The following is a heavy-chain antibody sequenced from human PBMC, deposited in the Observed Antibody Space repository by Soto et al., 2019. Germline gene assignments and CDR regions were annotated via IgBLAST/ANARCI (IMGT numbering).Heavy chain of an antibody. CDR1: GFTFSSYA. CDR2: ISGRGGST. J-gene: IGHJ4*02. CDR3: AKFATSVVPAALFLDY. V-gene: IGHV3-23*01. Sequence: PGGSLRLSCAASGFTFSSYAMSWVRQAPGKGLEWVSAISGRGGSTYYAENVKGRITISRDNSKNTLYQQMNNLRAEDTALYYCAKFATSVVPAALFLDYWGQGTLVTVS. D-gene: IGHD2-2*01.